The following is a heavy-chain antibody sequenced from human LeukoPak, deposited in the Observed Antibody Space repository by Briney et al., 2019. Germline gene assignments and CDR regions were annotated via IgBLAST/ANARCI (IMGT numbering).Heavy chain of an antibody. V-gene: IGHV3-23*01. J-gene: IGHJ4*02. CDR1: GFTFSNAW. CDR2: ISGSGGST. D-gene: IGHD3-22*01. Sequence: GGSLRLSXAASGFTFSNAWMSWVRQPPGKGLEWASAISGSGGSTYYADSVKGRFTISRDNSKNTLYLQMNSLRAEDTAVYYCAKDRRGITMIVVVITALDYWGPGTLVTVSS. CDR3: AKDRRGITMIVVVITALDY.